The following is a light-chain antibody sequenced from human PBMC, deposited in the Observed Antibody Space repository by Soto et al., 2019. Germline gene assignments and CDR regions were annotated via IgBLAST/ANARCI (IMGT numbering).Light chain of an antibody. CDR2: GDN. V-gene: IGLV1-40*01. J-gene: IGLJ1*01. Sequence: QSVLTQPPSVSGAPGQRVTIFCTGSRSNIGAGYDVHWYQHLPGTAPKLLIYGDNNRPSGVPDRFSGSKSGTSASLAITRLQAEDEADYYCQSYDISLHNYVFGTGTKLTVL. CDR3: QSYDISLHNYV. CDR1: RSNIGAGYD.